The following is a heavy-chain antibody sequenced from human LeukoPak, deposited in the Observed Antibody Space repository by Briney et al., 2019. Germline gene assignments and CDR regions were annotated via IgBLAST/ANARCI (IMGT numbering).Heavy chain of an antibody. V-gene: IGHV3-23*01. D-gene: IGHD3-22*01. J-gene: IGHJ3*02. CDR3: ARDVYYYDSSDDAFDI. CDR2: ISGNGGST. Sequence: SGGSLRLSCAASGFTFSSYWMSWVRQAPGKGLEWVSAISGNGGSTYYADSVKGRFTISRGNAKNSLYLQMNSLRAEDTAVYYCARDVYYYDSSDDAFDIWGQGTMVTVSS. CDR1: GFTFSSYW.